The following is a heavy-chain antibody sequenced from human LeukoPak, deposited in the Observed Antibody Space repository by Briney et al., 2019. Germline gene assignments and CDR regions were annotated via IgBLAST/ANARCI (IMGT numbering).Heavy chain of an antibody. J-gene: IGHJ4*02. Sequence: ASVKVSGKASGYTFTGYYMHWVRQAPGQGLEWMGWINPNTGGTNYAQKFQGRVTMTRDTSISTAYMELSRLRSDDTAVYYCARDTYYDSSGYHLRGDYWGQGTLVTVSS. D-gene: IGHD3-22*01. CDR3: ARDTYYDSSGYHLRGDY. CDR1: GYTFTGYY. V-gene: IGHV1-2*02. CDR2: INPNTGGT.